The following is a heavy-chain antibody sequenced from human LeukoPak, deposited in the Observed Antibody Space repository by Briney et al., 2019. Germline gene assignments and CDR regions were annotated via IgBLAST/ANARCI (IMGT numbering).Heavy chain of an antibody. V-gene: IGHV4-61*02. CDR2: IYTSGST. D-gene: IGHD1-26*01. Sequence: PSQTLSLTCTVSGGSISSGSYYWSWIRQPAGKGLEWIGRIYTSGSTNYNPSLKSRVTISVDTSKNQFSLKLSSVTAADTAVYCCARTRFPMWEYQDYWGQGTLVTVSS. J-gene: IGHJ4*02. CDR1: GGSISSGSYY. CDR3: ARTRFPMWEYQDY.